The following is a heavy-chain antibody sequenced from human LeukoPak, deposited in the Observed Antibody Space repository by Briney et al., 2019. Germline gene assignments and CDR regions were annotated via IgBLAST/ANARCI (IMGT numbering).Heavy chain of an antibody. V-gene: IGHV3-23*01. CDR3: AKPHDYGDYPFYFDY. Sequence: QSGGSLRLSCAASGFTFSSYAMSWVRQAPGKGLEWVSAISGSGGSTYYEDSVKGRFTISRDNSKNTLYLQMNSLRAEDTAVYYCAKPHDYGDYPFYFDYWGQGTLVTVSS. CDR2: ISGSGGST. CDR1: GFTFSSYA. J-gene: IGHJ4*02. D-gene: IGHD4-17*01.